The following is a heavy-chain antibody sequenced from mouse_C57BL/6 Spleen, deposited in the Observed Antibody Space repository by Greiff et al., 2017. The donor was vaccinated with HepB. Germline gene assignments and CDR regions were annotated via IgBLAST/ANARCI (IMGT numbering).Heavy chain of an antibody. Sequence: EVKVVESGGGLVKPGGSLKLSCAASGFTFSDYGMHWVRQAPEKGLEWVAYISSGSSTIYYADTVKGRFTISRDNAKNTLFLQMTSLRSEDTAMYYCARGDYDYDVDFDYWGQGTTLTVSS. CDR3: ARGDYDYDVDFDY. CDR1: GFTFSDYG. J-gene: IGHJ2*01. D-gene: IGHD2-4*01. V-gene: IGHV5-17*01. CDR2: ISSGSSTI.